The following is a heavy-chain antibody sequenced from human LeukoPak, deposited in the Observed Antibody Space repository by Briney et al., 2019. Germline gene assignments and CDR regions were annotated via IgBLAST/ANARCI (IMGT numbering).Heavy chain of an antibody. CDR2: ISGSGGST. CDR1: GFTFSSSA. Sequence: PGGSLRLSCAASGFTFSSSAMSWVRQAPGKGLEWVSGISGSGGSTYYADSVKGRCTISRDNSKNTLFLQMNSLRVEDTAVYYCAKRDYWGQGTLVTVSS. V-gene: IGHV3-23*01. CDR3: AKRDY. J-gene: IGHJ4*02.